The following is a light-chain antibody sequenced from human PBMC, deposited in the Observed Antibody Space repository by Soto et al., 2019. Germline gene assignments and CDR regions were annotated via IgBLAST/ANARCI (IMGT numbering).Light chain of an antibody. CDR3: FSYAGSTYV. Sequence: QSALTQPASVSGSPGQSITISCTGTSSDVGSYNFVSWYQQYPGKVPKLMIYEGTKWPSGVSNRFSGSKSGNTASLTISGLQAEDEADYYCFSYAGSTYVFGTGTKLTVL. V-gene: IGLV2-23*01. CDR1: SSDVGSYNF. CDR2: EGT. J-gene: IGLJ1*01.